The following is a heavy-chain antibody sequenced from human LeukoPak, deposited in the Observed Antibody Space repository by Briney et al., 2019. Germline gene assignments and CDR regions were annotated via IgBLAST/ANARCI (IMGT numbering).Heavy chain of an antibody. D-gene: IGHD1-1*01. V-gene: IGHV3-30-3*01. Sequence: PGRSLRLSCAASGFTFSSYAMHWVRQAPGKGLEWVAVISYDGSNKYYADSVKGRFTISRDNSKNTLYLQTNSLRAEDTAVYYCARDETGTDAFDIWGQGTMVTVSS. J-gene: IGHJ3*02. CDR2: ISYDGSNK. CDR3: ARDETGTDAFDI. CDR1: GFTFSSYA.